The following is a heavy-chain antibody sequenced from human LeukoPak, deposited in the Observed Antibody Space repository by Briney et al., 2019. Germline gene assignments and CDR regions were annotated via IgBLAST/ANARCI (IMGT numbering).Heavy chain of an antibody. V-gene: IGHV3-30*04. D-gene: IGHD6-19*01. Sequence: GRSLRLSCAASGFTFSSYAMHWVRQAPGKGLEWVAVISYDGSNKYYADSVKGRFTISRDNSKNTLYLQMNSLRAEDTAVYYCARGRIAVAFDYWGQGTLVTVSS. CDR1: GFTFSSYA. CDR2: ISYDGSNK. CDR3: ARGRIAVAFDY. J-gene: IGHJ4*02.